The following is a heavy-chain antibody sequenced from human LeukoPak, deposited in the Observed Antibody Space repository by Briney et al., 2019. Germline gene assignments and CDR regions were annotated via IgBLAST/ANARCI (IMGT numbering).Heavy chain of an antibody. Sequence: GSSVKVSCKASGGTFSSYAISWVRQAPGQGLEWMGRIIPIFGTANYAQKFQGRVTITTDESTSTAYMELSSLRSEDKAVYYCAIRTRLNYYDSSGYYWDYWGQGTLVTVSS. CDR3: AIRTRLNYYDSSGYYWDY. V-gene: IGHV1-69*05. CDR1: GGTFSSYA. J-gene: IGHJ4*02. D-gene: IGHD3-22*01. CDR2: IIPIFGTA.